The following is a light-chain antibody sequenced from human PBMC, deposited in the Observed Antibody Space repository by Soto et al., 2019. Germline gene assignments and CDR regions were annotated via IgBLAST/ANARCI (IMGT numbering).Light chain of an antibody. CDR1: LGIINE. CDR2: AAS. V-gene: IGKV1-6*01. J-gene: IGKJ4*01. Sequence: ALQTTQAPSFTSAPVGDRVTITCLVILGIINELGWYQQKPGKAPRLLIYAASSLKSGVPSRFSGSGSGTDFTLTISRVQAEDVATYYWLQDYSYPLTFGEGTKVDIK. CDR3: LQDYSYPLT.